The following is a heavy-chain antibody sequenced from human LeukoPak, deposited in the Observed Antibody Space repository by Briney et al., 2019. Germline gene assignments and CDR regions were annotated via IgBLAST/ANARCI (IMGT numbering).Heavy chain of an antibody. CDR2: IHSGGST. CDR1: AFTVSDAY. V-gene: IGHV3-66*01. CDR3: ARYGSGSHYKFFDY. D-gene: IGHD3-10*01. J-gene: IGHJ4*02. Sequence: GGSLRLSCAASAFTVSDAYMSWVRRAPGKGLEWVSLIHSGGSTYYADSVKGRFSISRDNSKNTLYLQMTSLRAEDTAVYYCARYGSGSHYKFFDYWGQGTLVTVSS.